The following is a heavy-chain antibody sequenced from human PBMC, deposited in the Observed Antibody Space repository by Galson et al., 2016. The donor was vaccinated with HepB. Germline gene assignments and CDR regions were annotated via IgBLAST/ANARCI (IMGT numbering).Heavy chain of an antibody. V-gene: IGHV4-39*01. Sequence: SETLSLTCTFSGGPISSNRYYWGWIRQPPGKGLEWIGSIFHIGSTYYNASLKSRATISVDTSKSQFSLKLRSLTATDTAVYYCARFGGDWGFWGQGNLVIVSS. CDR1: GGPISSNRYY. J-gene: IGHJ1*01. CDR2: IFHIGST. CDR3: ARFGGDWGF. D-gene: IGHD2-21*02.